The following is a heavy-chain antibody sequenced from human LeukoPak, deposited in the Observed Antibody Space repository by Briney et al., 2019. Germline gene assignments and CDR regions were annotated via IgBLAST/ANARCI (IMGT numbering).Heavy chain of an antibody. D-gene: IGHD3-16*01. CDR1: GFTFSSYW. J-gene: IGHJ4*02. Sequence: GGSLRLSCAASGFTFSSYWMHWVRQAPGKGLVWVSRIDGDGSSTNYADSVKGRFTISRDNAKNSLYLQMNSLRDEDTAVYYCATVRSASHLGEWGQGTLVTVSS. V-gene: IGHV3-74*01. CDR3: ATVRSASHLGE. CDR2: IDGDGSST.